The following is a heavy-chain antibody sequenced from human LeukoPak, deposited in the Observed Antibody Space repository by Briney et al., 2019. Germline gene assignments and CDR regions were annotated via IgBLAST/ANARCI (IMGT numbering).Heavy chain of an antibody. V-gene: IGHV4-39*01. CDR2: IYYSGST. D-gene: IGHD3-10*01. CDR1: GGSISSSSYY. Sequence: SETLSLTCTVSGGSISSSSYYWGWIRQPPGKGLEWIGSIYYSGSTYYNPSLKSRVTISVDTSKNQFSLKLSSVTAADTAVYYCARRRTLRGWSGELLNDYWGQGTLVTVSS. CDR3: ARRRTLRGWSGELLNDY. J-gene: IGHJ4*02.